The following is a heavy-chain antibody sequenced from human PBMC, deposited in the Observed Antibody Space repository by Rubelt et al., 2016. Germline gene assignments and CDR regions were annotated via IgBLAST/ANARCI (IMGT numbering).Heavy chain of an antibody. D-gene: IGHD6-13*01. CDR2: IYPGDSDT. V-gene: IGHV5-51*01. CDR3: ARHIPHSTYDY. J-gene: IGHJ4*02. Sequence: IEWMGIIYPGDSDTRYSPSFQGQVTISADKSISTAYLQWSSLKASDTAMYYCARHIPHSTYDYWGQGTLVTVSS.